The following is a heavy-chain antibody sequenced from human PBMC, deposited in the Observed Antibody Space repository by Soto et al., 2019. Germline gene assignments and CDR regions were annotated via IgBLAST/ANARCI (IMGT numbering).Heavy chain of an antibody. V-gene: IGHV3-30*18. J-gene: IGHJ4*02. D-gene: IGHD1-1*01. CDR1: GFTLTNYG. CDR2: ISYDGSEK. Sequence: GLSLRLSCGASGFTLTNYGMHWVRQAPVKGLEWVALISYDGSEKYYADSVKGRFTISRDISKSTLYLQMNSLRVEDTALYYCAKDREGGPWTHYYFDYWGQGTLVTVSS. CDR3: AKDREGGPWTHYYFDY.